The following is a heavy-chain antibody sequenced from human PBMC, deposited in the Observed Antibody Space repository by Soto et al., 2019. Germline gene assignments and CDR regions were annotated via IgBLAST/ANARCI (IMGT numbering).Heavy chain of an antibody. CDR2: ISYDGSNK. Sequence: ESGGGVVQPGRSLRLSCAASGFTFSSYAMHWVRQAPGKGLEWVAVISYDGSNKYYADSVKGRLTISRDNSRDTLYLQMNSLRADDTAVYYCAKDDGVGATLGLPSGNDYWGQGTLVTVSS. CDR3: AKDDGVGATLGLPSGNDY. V-gene: IGHV3-30*18. D-gene: IGHD1-26*01. CDR1: GFTFSSYA. J-gene: IGHJ4*02.